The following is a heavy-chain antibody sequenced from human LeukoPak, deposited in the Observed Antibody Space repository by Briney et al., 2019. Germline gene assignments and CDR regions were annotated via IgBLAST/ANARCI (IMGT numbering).Heavy chain of an antibody. CDR3: AKGSSRFGELLSAFDI. CDR1: GFTFSSYE. V-gene: IGHV3-23*01. Sequence: GGSLRLSCAASGFTFSSYEMNWVRPAPGKGLEWVSAISGSGGSTYYADSVKGRFTISRDNSKNTLYLQMNSLRAEDTAVYYRAKGSSRFGELLSAFDIWGQGTMVTVSS. D-gene: IGHD3-10*01. CDR2: ISGSGGST. J-gene: IGHJ3*02.